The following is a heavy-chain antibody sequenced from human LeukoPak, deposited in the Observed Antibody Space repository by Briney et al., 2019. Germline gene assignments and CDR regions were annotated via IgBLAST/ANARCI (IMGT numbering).Heavy chain of an antibody. CDR2: INPSGGST. CDR3: AGEIVGTNY. J-gene: IGHJ4*02. D-gene: IGHD1-26*01. V-gene: IGHV1-46*01. Sequence: ASVKVSCKASGYTFTSDYMRWVRQTPEQGLEWMGIINPSGGSTSYAQKFQGRVTVSGDTSTSTVYMELSTVRSEDTGVYYCAGEIVGTNYWGQGTLVTVSS. CDR1: GYTFTSDY.